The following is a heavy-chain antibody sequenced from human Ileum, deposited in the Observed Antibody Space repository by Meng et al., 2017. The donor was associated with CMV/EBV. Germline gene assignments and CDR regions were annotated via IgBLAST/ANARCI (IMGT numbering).Heavy chain of an antibody. CDR3: ARIGYSSSSLDY. J-gene: IGHJ4*02. V-gene: IGHV3-7*01. CDR1: GFSFSRYW. Sequence: GESLKISCAASGFSFSRYWMTWVRQAPGKGLEWVANIKQDGSEKYYLDSVKGRFTVSRDNAKNSLYLQINTLRAEDTAVYYCARIGYSSSSLDYWGQGTLVTVSS. D-gene: IGHD6-6*01. CDR2: IKQDGSEK.